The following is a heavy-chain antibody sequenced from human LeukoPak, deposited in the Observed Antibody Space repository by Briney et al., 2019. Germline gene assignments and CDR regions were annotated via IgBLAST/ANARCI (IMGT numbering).Heavy chain of an antibody. CDR2: ISSSSSYI. CDR3: ARPTYGDYEPFFDY. V-gene: IGHV3-21*01. J-gene: IGHJ4*02. CDR1: GFTFSSYS. D-gene: IGHD4-17*01. Sequence: PGGSLRLPCAASGFTFSSYSMNWVRQAPGKGLEWVSSISSSSSYIYYADSVKGQFTISRDNAKNSLYLQMNSLRAEDTAVYYCARPTYGDYEPFFDYWGQGTLVTVSS.